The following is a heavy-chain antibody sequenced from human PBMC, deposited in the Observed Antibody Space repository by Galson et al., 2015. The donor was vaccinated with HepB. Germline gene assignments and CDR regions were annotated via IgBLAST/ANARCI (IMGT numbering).Heavy chain of an antibody. CDR1: GGTFSSYT. Sequence: SVKVSCKASGGTFSSYTISWVRQAPGQGLEWMGRIIPILGIANYAQKFQGRVTITADKSTSTAYMELSSLRSEDTAVYYCAGGRLGAAAPWWFDPWGQGTLVTVSS. J-gene: IGHJ5*02. CDR2: IIPILGIA. V-gene: IGHV1-69*02. D-gene: IGHD2-2*01. CDR3: AGGRLGAAAPWWFDP.